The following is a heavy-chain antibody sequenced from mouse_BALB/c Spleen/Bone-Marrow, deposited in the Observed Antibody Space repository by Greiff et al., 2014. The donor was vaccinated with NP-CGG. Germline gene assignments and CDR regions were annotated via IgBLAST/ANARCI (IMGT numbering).Heavy chain of an antibody. CDR3: ARTADGYYYAMDY. D-gene: IGHD2-3*01. J-gene: IGHJ4*01. CDR2: ILPGSGSS. Sequence: VKLVESGAELMKPGASVKISCKATGYTFSNYWIEWIKQRPGHGLEWIGEILPGSGSSNYNEKLKGKATFTAGTSSNTAYMQLSSLTSEDSAVYYCARTADGYYYAMDYWGQGTSVTVSS. V-gene: IGHV1-9*01. CDR1: GYTFSNYW.